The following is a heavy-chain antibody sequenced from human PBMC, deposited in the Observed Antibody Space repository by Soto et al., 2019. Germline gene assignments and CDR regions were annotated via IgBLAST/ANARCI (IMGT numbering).Heavy chain of an antibody. CDR3: ATIYHSNYPGGYYYMDV. D-gene: IGHD4-4*01. J-gene: IGHJ6*03. Sequence: EVQLVESGGGVVRPGGSLRLSCAASGFTFDDYGMSWVRQAPGKGLEWVSGINWNGGSTGYADSVKGRFTISRDNAKNSLYLQMNSLRAEDTALYHSATIYHSNYPGGYYYMDVWGKGTTVTVSS. V-gene: IGHV3-20*01. CDR2: INWNGGST. CDR1: GFTFDDYG.